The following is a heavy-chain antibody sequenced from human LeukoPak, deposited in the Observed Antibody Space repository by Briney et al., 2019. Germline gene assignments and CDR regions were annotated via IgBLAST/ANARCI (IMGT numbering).Heavy chain of an antibody. CDR3: AKIHQNRVVVGAKGAFDI. J-gene: IGHJ3*02. V-gene: IGHV3-23*01. CDR1: GFSFSIYA. Sequence: PGGSLRLSCAASGFSFSIYAMSWVRQAPGRGLEWVSTISRSGGNTYYADSVKGRFTISRDFSKNTLYLQMNSLRAEDTAVYYCAKIHQNRVVVGAKGAFDIWGQGTVVTVSS. D-gene: IGHD2-15*01. CDR2: ISRSGGNT.